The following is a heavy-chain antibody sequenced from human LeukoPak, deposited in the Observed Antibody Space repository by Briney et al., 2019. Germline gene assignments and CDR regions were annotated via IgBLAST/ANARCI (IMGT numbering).Heavy chain of an antibody. CDR2: ISYDGSNK. Sequence: GGSLRLSCAASGFTFSSYAMHWVRQAPGKGLEWVAVISYDGSNKYYADSVKGRFTISRDNAKNSLYLQMNSLRAEDTALYYCARQAVAGDYYYYMDVWGKGTTVTVSS. D-gene: IGHD6-19*01. CDR3: ARQAVAGDYYYYMDV. J-gene: IGHJ6*03. V-gene: IGHV3-30*04. CDR1: GFTFSSYA.